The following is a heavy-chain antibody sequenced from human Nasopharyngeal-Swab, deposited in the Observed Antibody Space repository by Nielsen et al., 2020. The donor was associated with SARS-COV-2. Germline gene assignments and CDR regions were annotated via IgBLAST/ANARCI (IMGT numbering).Heavy chain of an antibody. CDR3: ARVIDGDYYDSSGFDY. Sequence: ASVNVSCKASGYTFTSYYMHWVRQAPGQGLEWMGIINPSGGSTSYAQKFQGRVTMTRDTSTSTVYMELSSLRSEDTAVYYCARVIDGDYYDSSGFDYWGQGTLVTVSS. D-gene: IGHD3-22*01. J-gene: IGHJ4*02. CDR2: INPSGGST. CDR1: GYTFTSYY. V-gene: IGHV1-46*01.